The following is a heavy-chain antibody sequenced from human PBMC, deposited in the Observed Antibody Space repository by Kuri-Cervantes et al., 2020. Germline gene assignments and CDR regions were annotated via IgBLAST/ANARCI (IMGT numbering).Heavy chain of an antibody. J-gene: IGHJ4*02. D-gene: IGHD3-10*01. V-gene: IGHV3-21*01. CDR2: ISSSSSYI. CDR3: ASIGGDFDC. Sequence: GGSLRLSCAASRFTFNSYAMTWVRQAPGKGLEWVSSISSSSSYIYYADSVKGRFTISRDNAKNSLYLQMNSLRAEDTAVYYCASIGGDFDCWGQGTLVTVSS. CDR1: RFTFNSYA.